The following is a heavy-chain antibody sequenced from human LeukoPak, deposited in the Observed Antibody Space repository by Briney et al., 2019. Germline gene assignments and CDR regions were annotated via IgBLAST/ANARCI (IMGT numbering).Heavy chain of an antibody. Sequence: GALRLSCAASGFTFSSYSMNWVRQAPGKGLEWVSSISSSSSYIYYADSVKGRFTISRDNAKNSLYLQMNSLRAEDTAVYYCARDWVAAAANDAFDIWGQGTMVTVSS. J-gene: IGHJ3*02. CDR1: GFTFSSYS. V-gene: IGHV3-21*01. D-gene: IGHD6-13*01. CDR2: ISSSSSYI. CDR3: ARDWVAAAANDAFDI.